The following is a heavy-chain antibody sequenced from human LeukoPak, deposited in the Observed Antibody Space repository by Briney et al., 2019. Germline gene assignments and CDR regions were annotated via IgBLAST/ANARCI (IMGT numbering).Heavy chain of an antibody. V-gene: IGHV3-30*02. CDR1: AFTFSNYG. J-gene: IGHJ5*02. CDR2: IQYDGNNK. Sequence: QPGGPLRLSCAASAFTFSNYGMHWVRQAPGKGLEWVAFIQYDGNNKYYTDSVKGRFTISRDNSKNTLYLQMNSLRVEDTAVYYCARESGIAAALDLWGQGTLVTVSS. D-gene: IGHD6-13*01. CDR3: ARESGIAAALDL.